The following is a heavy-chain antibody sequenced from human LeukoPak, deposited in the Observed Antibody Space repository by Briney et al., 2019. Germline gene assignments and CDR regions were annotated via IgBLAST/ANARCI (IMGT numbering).Heavy chain of an antibody. J-gene: IGHJ4*02. CDR1: GFIFSSYV. D-gene: IGHD1-14*01. CDR3: ARDRYHKMGGFDY. Sequence: GGSLRLSCAASGFIFSSYVMNWVRQAPGKKLEWVSGISGSGDSTCYEDSVKGRFTISRDNSKNTLYLQMNSLRAEDTAVYYCARDRYHKMGGFDYWGQGTLVTVSS. V-gene: IGHV3-23*01. CDR2: ISGSGDST.